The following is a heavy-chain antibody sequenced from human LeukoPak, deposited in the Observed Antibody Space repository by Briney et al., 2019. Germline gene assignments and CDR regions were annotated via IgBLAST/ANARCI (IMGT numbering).Heavy chain of an antibody. CDR3: ARHGHCSNGVCYASYSYYMAV. V-gene: IGHV5-51*01. CDR1: GYSFTSYW. J-gene: IGHJ6*03. Sequence: GEPLEISWKGSGYSFTSYWIGWVRQMPGKGLEWMGIIYPDDSDTRYSPSFEGQVIISVDKSISTAYLQWRSLKASDTATYYCARHGHCSNGVCYASYSYYMAVWGKRTTVTVSS. CDR2: IYPDDSDT. D-gene: IGHD2-8*01.